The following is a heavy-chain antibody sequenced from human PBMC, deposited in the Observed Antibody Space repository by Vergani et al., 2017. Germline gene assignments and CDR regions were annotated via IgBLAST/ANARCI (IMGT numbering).Heavy chain of an antibody. V-gene: IGHV3-15*01. J-gene: IGHJ6*02. D-gene: IGHD6-19*01. CDR3: TSKSSGWYYYYGMDV. Sequence: VQLVESGGGLVKPGGSLRLSCAASGFTFSDYYMSWIRQAPGKGLEWVGRIKSKTDGGTTDYAAPVKGRFTISRDDSKNTLYLQMNSLKTEDTAVYYCTSKSSGWYYYYGMDVWGQGTTVTVSS. CDR1: GFTFSDYY. CDR2: IKSKTDGGTT.